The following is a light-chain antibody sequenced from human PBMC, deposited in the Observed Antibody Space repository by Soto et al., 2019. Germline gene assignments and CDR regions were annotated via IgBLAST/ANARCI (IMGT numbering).Light chain of an antibody. Sequence: QAVVTQEPSLTVSPGGTVTLTCGYSTRAVTSGNYPNWFQQKPGQAPRVLIYSTSIKHSWTPVRFSGSFLGGKAALTLSGVLPEDEAEYGCLFFYGGAWVFGGGTKVTVL. V-gene: IGLV7-43*01. J-gene: IGLJ3*02. CDR3: LFFYGGAWV. CDR2: STS. CDR1: TRAVTSGNY.